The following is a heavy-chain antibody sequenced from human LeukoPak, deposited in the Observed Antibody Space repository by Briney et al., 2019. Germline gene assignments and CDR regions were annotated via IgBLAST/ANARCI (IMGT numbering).Heavy chain of an antibody. CDR1: GYSFTGYY. D-gene: IGHD3-9*01. CDR3: ARSPHILTGENFDY. V-gene: IGHV1-2*02. Sequence: ASVKVSCKTSGYSFTGYYLHWVRQAPGQGLEWMGWINPNSGGTNFAQKFQDRVSMTRDTSISTAYMQLSRLRSDDTAVYYCARSPHILTGENFDYWGQGTLLTVSS. J-gene: IGHJ4*02. CDR2: INPNSGGT.